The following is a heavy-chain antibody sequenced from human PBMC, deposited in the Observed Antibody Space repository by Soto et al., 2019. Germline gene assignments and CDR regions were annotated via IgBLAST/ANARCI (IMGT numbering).Heavy chain of an antibody. CDR3: TTFTVVVPADRQRDY. Sequence: GGSLRLSCAASGFTFSNAWMSWVRQAPGKGLEWVGRIKSKTDGGTTDYAAPVKGRFTISRDDSKNTLYLQMNSLKTEDTAVYYCTTFTVVVPADRQRDYWGQGTLVTVSS. D-gene: IGHD2-2*01. J-gene: IGHJ4*02. CDR2: IKSKTDGGTT. CDR1: GFTFSNAW. V-gene: IGHV3-15*01.